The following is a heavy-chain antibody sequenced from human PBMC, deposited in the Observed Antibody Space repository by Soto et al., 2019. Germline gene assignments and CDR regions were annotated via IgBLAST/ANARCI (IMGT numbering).Heavy chain of an antibody. Sequence: GASVKVSCKASGYTFTSYGISWVRQAPGQGLEWMGWISAYNGNTNSAQKLQGRVTMTTDTSTSTAYMELRSLRSDDTAVYYCARDKRITMVRGVIIADYGMDVWGQGTTVTVSS. D-gene: IGHD3-10*01. CDR2: ISAYNGNT. V-gene: IGHV1-18*01. CDR3: ARDKRITMVRGVIIADYGMDV. J-gene: IGHJ6*02. CDR1: GYTFTSYG.